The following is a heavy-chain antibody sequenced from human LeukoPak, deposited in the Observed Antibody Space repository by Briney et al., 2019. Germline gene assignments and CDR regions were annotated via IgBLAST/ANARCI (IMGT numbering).Heavy chain of an antibody. CDR3: ADSYDSSGYDY. Sequence: PSETLSLTCAVYGGSFSGYYWSWIRQPPGKGLEWIGEVNHSGSTNYNPSLKSRVTISVDTSKNQFSLKLSSVTAADTAVYYCADSYDSSGYDYWGQGTLVTVSS. D-gene: IGHD3-22*01. CDR2: VNHSGST. V-gene: IGHV4-34*01. CDR1: GGSFSGYY. J-gene: IGHJ4*02.